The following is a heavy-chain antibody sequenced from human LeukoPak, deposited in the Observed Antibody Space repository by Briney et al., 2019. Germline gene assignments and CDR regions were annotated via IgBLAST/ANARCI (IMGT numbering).Heavy chain of an antibody. CDR2: IYSGGST. J-gene: IGHJ6*02. V-gene: IGHV3-66*01. CDR3: ARDQEYYYYGMDV. Sequence: GGSLRLSCAASGFTVSTNYMSWVRQAPGKGLEWVSVIYSGGSTFYADSVKGRFTISRDNSKNTLYLQMNSLRAEDTAVYYYARDQEYYYYGMDVWGQGTTVTVSS. CDR1: GFTVSTNY.